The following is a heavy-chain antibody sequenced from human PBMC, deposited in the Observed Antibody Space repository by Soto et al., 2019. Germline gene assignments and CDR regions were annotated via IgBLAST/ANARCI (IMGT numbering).Heavy chain of an antibody. Sequence: QVQLVQSGAEVKKPGASVKVSCKAAGYTLTTYGVSWVRQAPGQGLEWVGWISAYNDHTNYAQKFQGRVTMTTDTATSTAYMKLGSLRSDETAVYSCARGTYLDYWGQGTLVTVSS. V-gene: IGHV1-18*01. CDR2: ISAYNDHT. J-gene: IGHJ4*02. D-gene: IGHD1-1*01. CDR3: ARGTYLDY. CDR1: GYTLTTYG.